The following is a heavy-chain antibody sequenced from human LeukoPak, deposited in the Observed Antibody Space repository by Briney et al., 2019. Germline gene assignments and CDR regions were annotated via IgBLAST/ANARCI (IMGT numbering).Heavy chain of an antibody. CDR2: TYYSGST. V-gene: IGHV4-39*02. CDR3: ARDNSSRITIFGVVEYYYYYGMDV. Sequence: SETLSLTCTVSGGSISSSSYYWGWIRQPPGKGLEWIGSTYYSGSTYYNPSLKSRVTISVDTSKNQFSLKLSSVTAADTAVYYCARDNSSRITIFGVVEYYYYYGMDVWGQGTTVTVSS. J-gene: IGHJ6*02. D-gene: IGHD3-3*01. CDR1: GGSISSSSYY.